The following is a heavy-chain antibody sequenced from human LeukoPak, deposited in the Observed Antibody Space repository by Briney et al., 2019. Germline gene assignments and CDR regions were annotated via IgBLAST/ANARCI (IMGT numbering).Heavy chain of an antibody. CDR1: GYTFTSYD. J-gene: IGHJ4*02. Sequence: GASVKVSCKASGYTFTSYDINWVRQATGQGLEWMGWMNPNSGNTGYAQKLQGRVTMTTDTSTSTAYMGLRSLRSDDTAVYYCARDGIAAAGDPFDYWGQGTLVTVSS. D-gene: IGHD6-13*01. CDR2: MNPNSGNT. CDR3: ARDGIAAAGDPFDY. V-gene: IGHV1-8*02.